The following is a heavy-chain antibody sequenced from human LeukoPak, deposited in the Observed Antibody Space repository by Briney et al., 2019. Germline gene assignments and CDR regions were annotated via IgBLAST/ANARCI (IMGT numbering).Heavy chain of an antibody. D-gene: IGHD6-25*01. CDR1: GFTFSSYW. CDR3: ARDGSPPAGDSSVDY. V-gene: IGHV3-7*01. J-gene: IGHJ4*02. CDR2: MKQDGSEK. Sequence: PGGSLRPSCAASGFTFSSYWMSWVRQAPGKGLEWVANMKQDGSEKYYVDSVKGRFTISRDNAKNSLYLQMNSLRAEDTAVYYCARDGSPPAGDSSVDYWGQGTLVTVSS.